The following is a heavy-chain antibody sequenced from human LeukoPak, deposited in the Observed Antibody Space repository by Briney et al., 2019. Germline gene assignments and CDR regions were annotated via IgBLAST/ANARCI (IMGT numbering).Heavy chain of an antibody. V-gene: IGHV1-58*02. CDR1: GFTFTSSA. CDR3: AAIDRPYYYYGMDV. CDR2: IVVGSGNT. Sequence: GTSVKVSRKASGFTFTSSAMQWVRQARGQRLEWIGWIVVGSGNTNYAQKFQGRLTITRDMSTSTAYMELSSLRSEDTAVYYCAAIDRPYYYYGMDVWGQGTTVTVSS. J-gene: IGHJ6*02.